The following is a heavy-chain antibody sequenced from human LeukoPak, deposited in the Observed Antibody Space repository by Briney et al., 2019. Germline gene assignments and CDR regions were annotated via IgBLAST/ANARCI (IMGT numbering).Heavy chain of an antibody. V-gene: IGHV4-39*01. CDR2: IYYRGST. J-gene: IGHJ4*02. CDR1: GGSISSSSYY. Sequence: PSETLSLTCTVSGGSISSSSYYWGWIRQPPGKGLEWIGSIYYRGSTCYNPSLKSRVTISVDTSKNQFSLKLSSVTAADTAVYYCARRTPPDYWGQGTLVTVSS. CDR3: ARRTPPDY.